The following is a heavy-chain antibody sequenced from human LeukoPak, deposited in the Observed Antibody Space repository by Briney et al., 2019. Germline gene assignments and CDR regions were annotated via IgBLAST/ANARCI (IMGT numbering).Heavy chain of an antibody. CDR1: GFTFSSYA. CDR2: ISYDGSNK. CDR3: AKGGYCSGGSCSRAQRWFDP. V-gene: IGHV3-30*18. J-gene: IGHJ5*02. D-gene: IGHD2-15*01. Sequence: GGSLRLSCAASGFTFSSYAMSWVRQAPGKGLEWVAVISYDGSNKYYADSVKGRFTISRDNSKNTLYLQMNSLRAEDTAVYYCAKGGYCSGGSCSRAQRWFDPWGQGTLVTVSS.